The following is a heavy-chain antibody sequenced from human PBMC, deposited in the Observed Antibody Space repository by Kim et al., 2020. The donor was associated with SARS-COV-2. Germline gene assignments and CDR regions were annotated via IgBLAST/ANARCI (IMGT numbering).Heavy chain of an antibody. J-gene: IGHJ6*03. CDR3: TSLELEWEDYYYYYMDV. D-gene: IGHD1-26*01. V-gene: IGHV3-15*01. Sequence: VKGRFTISRDDSKHTLYRQMNSLKTEDTAVYYCTSLELEWEDYYYYYMDVWGKGTTVTVSS.